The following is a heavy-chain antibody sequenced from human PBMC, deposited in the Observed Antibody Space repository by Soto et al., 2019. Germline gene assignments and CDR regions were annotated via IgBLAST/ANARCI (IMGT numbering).Heavy chain of an antibody. CDR3: ARNPYRNWSKIGSFDY. Sequence: SDTLSLTCAVYGGFFSGYYWSWIRQPPGKGLEWIGEINHSGSTNYNPSLKSRVTISVDTSKNQFSLKLSSVTAADTAVYYCARNPYRNWSKIGSFDYWGQGTLVPVSS. D-gene: IGHD1-1*01. CDR2: INHSGST. J-gene: IGHJ4*02. CDR1: GGFFSGYY. V-gene: IGHV4-34*01.